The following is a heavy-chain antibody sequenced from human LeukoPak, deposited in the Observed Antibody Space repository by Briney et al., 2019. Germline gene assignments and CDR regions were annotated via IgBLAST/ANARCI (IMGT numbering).Heavy chain of an antibody. CDR3: ARARIPAAGTAWFDP. Sequence: SETLSLTCTVSGYSISNNSYWGWIRQPPGKGLEWIGNIYHSESTNYNPSLKSRVTISVDTSKNHFSLKLTSVTAADTAVYYCARARIPAAGTAWFDPWGQGTLVTVSS. V-gene: IGHV4-38-2*02. J-gene: IGHJ5*02. D-gene: IGHD6-13*01. CDR1: GYSISNNSY. CDR2: IYHSEST.